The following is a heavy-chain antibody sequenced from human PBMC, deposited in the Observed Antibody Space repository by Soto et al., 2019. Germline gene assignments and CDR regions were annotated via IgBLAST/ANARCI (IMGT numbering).Heavy chain of an antibody. J-gene: IGHJ4*02. CDR2: IKNDGSER. D-gene: IGHD3-9*01. CDR3: AGGTGYIIDH. CDR1: EFTFTHYW. V-gene: IGHV3-7*05. Sequence: EVQLVESGGGLVQPGGSLRLSCVASEFTFTHYWMNWVRQAPGKGLEWVANIKNDGSERHYVDSVKGRFTISRDNARKTLELQMSSLRAEDTGFYYCAGGTGYIIDHWGQGTLVTVSS.